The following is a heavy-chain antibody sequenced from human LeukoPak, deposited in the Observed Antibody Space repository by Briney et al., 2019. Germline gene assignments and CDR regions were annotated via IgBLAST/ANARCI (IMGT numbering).Heavy chain of an antibody. D-gene: IGHD3-3*01. CDR1: GGSISSGSYY. J-gene: IGHJ6*03. CDR2: IYTSGST. V-gene: IGHV4-61*02. Sequence: SETLSLTCTVSGGSISSGSYYWSWIRQPAGKGLEWIGRIYTSGSTNYNPSLKSRVTISVDTSKNQFSLKLSSVTAADTAVCYCARTHDLEWLSSPYYYYYMDVWGKGTTVTVSS. CDR3: ARTHDLEWLSSPYYYYYMDV.